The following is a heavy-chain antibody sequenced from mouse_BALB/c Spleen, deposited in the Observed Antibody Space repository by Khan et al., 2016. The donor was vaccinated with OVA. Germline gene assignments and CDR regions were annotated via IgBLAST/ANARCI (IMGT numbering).Heavy chain of an antibody. D-gene: IGHD1-1*01. CDR3: ASESLLLYFDH. CDR2: INTNTGEP. V-gene: IGHV9-3*02. CDR1: GYTFTNYG. Sequence: QIQLVQSGPELMKPGASVKISCKTSGYTFTNYGMNWVKQTPGKGLKWMGWINTNTGEPKYAEEFKGRFAFSLDTSSSTAYLQLNNLKYEDAATYCGASESLLLYFDHWGQGTTLTVSA. J-gene: IGHJ2*01.